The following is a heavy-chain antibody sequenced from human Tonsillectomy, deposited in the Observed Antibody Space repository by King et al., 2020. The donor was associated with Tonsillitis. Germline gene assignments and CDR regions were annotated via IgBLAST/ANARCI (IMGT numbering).Heavy chain of an antibody. CDR2: ISGSGGST. CDR3: ANGFLLPPVLV. J-gene: IGHJ4*02. Sequence: VQLVESGGGLVQPGGSLRLSCAASGFTFSSYAMSWVRQAPGKGLEWVSAISGSGGSTYYADSGKGRISISRDNSKNTLYLQMNSLRAEDTAVYYCANGFLLPPVLVWRQGTLVTVSS. V-gene: IGHV3-23*04. D-gene: IGHD3-3*01. CDR1: GFTFSSYA.